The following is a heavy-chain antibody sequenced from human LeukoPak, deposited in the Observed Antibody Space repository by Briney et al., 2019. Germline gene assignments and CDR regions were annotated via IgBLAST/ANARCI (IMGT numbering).Heavy chain of an antibody. CDR3: AKVSVGPLSRPTHVALYYGMDV. V-gene: IGHV3-23*01. D-gene: IGHD2-8*01. CDR2: IGSSGAPT. J-gene: IGHJ6*02. Sequence: GGSLSPSCEASGFTFNKFSMSWVRQPPGKWPGWVSSIGSSGAPTFSADSVKGRRTISRDNSKNTVYLEMNSLRAEDTAIYYCAKVSVGPLSRPTHVALYYGMDVWGQGTTVTVSS. CDR1: GFTFNKFS.